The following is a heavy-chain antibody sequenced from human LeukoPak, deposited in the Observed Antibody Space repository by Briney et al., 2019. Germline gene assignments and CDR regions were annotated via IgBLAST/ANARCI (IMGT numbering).Heavy chain of an antibody. CDR1: GFTFDDYA. V-gene: IGHV3-9*01. Sequence: GGSLRLSCAASGFTFDDYAMHWVRQAPGKGLEWVSGISWNSGSIGYADSVKGRFTISRDNSKNTLYLQMNSLRAEDTAVYYCAKDLGSYSPNYFDYWGQGTLVTVSS. CDR3: AKDLGSYSPNYFDY. D-gene: IGHD1-26*01. CDR2: ISWNSGSI. J-gene: IGHJ4*02.